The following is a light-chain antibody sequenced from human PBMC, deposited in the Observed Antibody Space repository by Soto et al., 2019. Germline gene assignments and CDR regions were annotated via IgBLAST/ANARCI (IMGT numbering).Light chain of an antibody. CDR2: EVN. J-gene: IGLJ3*02. V-gene: IGLV2-8*01. CDR1: SGDVGGYKY. CDR3: SSYAGRNNWV. Sequence: QSALTQPPSASGSPGQSVTISCSGTSGDVGGYKYVSWYQQHPDKAPKLMIYEVNKRPSGVPDRFSGSKTGNTASLTVSGLQAEDEADYYCSSYAGRNNWVFGGGTKLTVL.